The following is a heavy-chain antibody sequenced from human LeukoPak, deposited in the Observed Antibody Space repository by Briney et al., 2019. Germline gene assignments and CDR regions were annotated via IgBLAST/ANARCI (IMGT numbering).Heavy chain of an antibody. Sequence: SETLSLTCTVSGGSISSYYWSWIRQPPGKGLEWIGYIYYSGSTNYNPSLKSRVTISVDTSKNQFSLKLSSVTAADTAVYYRARYVVIKYYFDYWGQGTLVTVSS. CDR2: IYYSGST. CDR3: ARYVVIKYYFDY. V-gene: IGHV4-59*01. J-gene: IGHJ4*02. D-gene: IGHD3-22*01. CDR1: GGSISSYY.